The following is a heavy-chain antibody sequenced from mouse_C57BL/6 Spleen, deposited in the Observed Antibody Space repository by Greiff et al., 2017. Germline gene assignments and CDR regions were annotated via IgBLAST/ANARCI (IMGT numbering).Heavy chain of an antibody. D-gene: IGHD2-1*01. CDR2: IDPEDGDT. J-gene: IGHJ3*01. CDR1: GFNIKDYY. CDR3: TTGRGYGNSGFAY. Sequence: EVKLMESGAELVRPGASVKLSCTASGFNIKDYYMHWVKQRPEQGLEWIGRIDPEDGDTEYAPKFQGKATMTADTSSNTAYLQRSSLTSEDTAVYYCTTGRGYGNSGFAYWGQGTLVTVSA. V-gene: IGHV14-1*01.